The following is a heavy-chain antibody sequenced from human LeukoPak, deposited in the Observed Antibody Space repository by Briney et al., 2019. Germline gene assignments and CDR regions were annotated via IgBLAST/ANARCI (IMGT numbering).Heavy chain of an antibody. J-gene: IGHJ4*02. Sequence: GGSLRLSCAASGFTFSSYSMNWVRQAPGKGLEWVSYISSSSSTIYYADSVKGRFTISRDNTKNSLYLQMNSLRAEDTAVYCCARVTSSGSFDYWGQGTLVTVSS. CDR2: ISSSSSTI. CDR1: GFTFSSYS. V-gene: IGHV3-48*01. D-gene: IGHD3-10*01. CDR3: ARVTSSGSFDY.